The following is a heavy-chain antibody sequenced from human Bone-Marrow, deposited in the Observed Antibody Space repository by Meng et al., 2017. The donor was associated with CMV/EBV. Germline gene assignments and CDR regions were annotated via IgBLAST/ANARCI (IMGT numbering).Heavy chain of an antibody. CDR3: ARGGYDFWSGPGGMDV. CDR1: GGTFSSYA. Sequence: SVKVSCKASGGTFSSYAISWVRQAPGQGLEWMGGIIPIFGTANYAQKFQGRVTITTDESTSTAYMELSSLRSEDTAVYYCARGGYDFWSGPGGMDVWGQGTTVTVSS. CDR2: IIPIFGTA. J-gene: IGHJ6*02. V-gene: IGHV1-69*05. D-gene: IGHD3-3*01.